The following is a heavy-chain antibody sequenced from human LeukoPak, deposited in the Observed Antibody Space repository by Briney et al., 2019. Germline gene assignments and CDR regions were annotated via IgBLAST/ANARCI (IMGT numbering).Heavy chain of an antibody. V-gene: IGHV3-30*02. CDR2: IRYDGSNK. CDR3: AKDLGYSSSSYLFDY. CDR1: GFTFSSYG. D-gene: IGHD6-6*01. Sequence: PGGSLRLSCAASGFTFSSYGMHWVRQAPGKGLEWVAFIRYDGSNKYYADSVKGRFTISRDNSKNTLYLQMNSLRAEDTAVYYCAKDLGYSSSSYLFDYWGQGTLVTVSS. J-gene: IGHJ4*02.